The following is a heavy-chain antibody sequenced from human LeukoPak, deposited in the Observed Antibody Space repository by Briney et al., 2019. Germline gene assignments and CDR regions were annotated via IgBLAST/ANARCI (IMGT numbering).Heavy chain of an antibody. CDR1: GYIFSSYW. J-gene: IGHJ4*02. V-gene: IGHV5-51*01. Sequence: GESLKISCQASGYIFSSYWIGWLRQLPGKGLEWMGIICPGDSDTRYSPSFRGQVTISADKSINTAYLQWNSLKASDTAMYYCARQADYNLLTGYYKGHLDCWGQGTLVTVSS. CDR3: ARQADYNLLTGYYKGHLDC. D-gene: IGHD3-9*01. CDR2: ICPGDSDT.